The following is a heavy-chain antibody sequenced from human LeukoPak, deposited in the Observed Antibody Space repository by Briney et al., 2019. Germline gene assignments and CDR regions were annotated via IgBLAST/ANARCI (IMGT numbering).Heavy chain of an antibody. Sequence: SVKVSCKAPGGTFSSYAISWVRQAPGQGLEWMGGIIPIFGTANYAQKFQGRVTITADESTSTAYMELSSLRSEDTAVYYCARDSSGYRGAFDIWGQGTMVTVSS. CDR1: GGTFSSYA. J-gene: IGHJ3*02. CDR3: ARDSSGYRGAFDI. V-gene: IGHV1-69*01. D-gene: IGHD3-22*01. CDR2: IIPIFGTA.